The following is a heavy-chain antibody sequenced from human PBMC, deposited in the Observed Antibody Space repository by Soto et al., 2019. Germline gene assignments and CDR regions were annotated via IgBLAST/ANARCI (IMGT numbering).Heavy chain of an antibody. Sequence: PGGSLRLSCAASGFTFSSYGMHWVRQAPGKGLEWVAVIWYDGSNKYYADSVKGRFTISRDNSKNTLYLQMNSLRAEDTAVYYCARGMYYYDSSGYYSGAFDISGQGTMVTVSS. CDR3: ARGMYYYDSSGYYSGAFDI. D-gene: IGHD3-22*01. V-gene: IGHV3-33*01. J-gene: IGHJ3*02. CDR2: IWYDGSNK. CDR1: GFTFSSYG.